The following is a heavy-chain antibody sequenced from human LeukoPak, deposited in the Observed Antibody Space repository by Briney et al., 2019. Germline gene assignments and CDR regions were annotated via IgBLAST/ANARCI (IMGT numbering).Heavy chain of an antibody. J-gene: IGHJ6*02. CDR2: IFWNDDK. CDR1: GFSLSSSGVG. Sequence: ECGPTLVKPTQPLTLTCSFSGFSLSSSGVGVGWIRQPPGTALEWLALIFWNDDKRYSPSLKSRLTITKDNSKNQVVLTMTNMDPVDTATYYCAHRGLPEGPYYFYGMDVWGQGTTVTVSS. D-gene: IGHD1-14*01. V-gene: IGHV2-5*01. CDR3: AHRGLPEGPYYFYGMDV.